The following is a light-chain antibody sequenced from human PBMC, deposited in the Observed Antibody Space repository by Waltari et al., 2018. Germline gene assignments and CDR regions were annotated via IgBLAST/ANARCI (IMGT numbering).Light chain of an antibody. V-gene: IGKV3-11*01. J-gene: IGKJ2*01. CDR3: QQRSNWPPRYT. CDR1: QSASSSY. Sequence: DIVLTQSPATLSLSPGERATLSCRASQSASSSYFAWNQQKPGQAPRLLIYDASNRATGIPARFSGSGSGTDFTLTISSLEPEDFAVYYCQQRSNWPPRYTFGQGTKLEIK. CDR2: DAS.